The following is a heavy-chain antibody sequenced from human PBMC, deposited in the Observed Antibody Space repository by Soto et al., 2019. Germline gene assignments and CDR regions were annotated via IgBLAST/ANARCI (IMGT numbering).Heavy chain of an antibody. CDR2: IYHSGVT. CDR3: ARRDCFSSSCYFKY. V-gene: IGHV4-4*02. D-gene: IGHD2-2*01. Sequence: SETLSLTCAVSGVPIRSENWWTWVRQPPGKGLEWIAEIYHSGVTNYNPSLKSRATISVDKSKNQFSLDLYSVTAADTAVYYCARRDCFSSSCYFKYWGQGTLVTSPQ. J-gene: IGHJ4*02. CDR1: GVPIRSENW.